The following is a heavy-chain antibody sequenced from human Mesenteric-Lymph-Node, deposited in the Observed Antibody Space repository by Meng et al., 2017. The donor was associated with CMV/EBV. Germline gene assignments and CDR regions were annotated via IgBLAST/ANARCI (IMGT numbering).Heavy chain of an antibody. CDR2: INHSGST. CDR1: GGSFSGYY. J-gene: IGHJ4*02. D-gene: IGHD1-26*01. V-gene: IGHV4-34*01. Sequence: AVYGGSFSGYYWSWIRQPPGKGLEWIGEINHSGSTNYNPSLTSRVTISVDTSKNQFSLQLSSVTAADTAVYYCARGLKEWELSHYFDYWGQGTLVTVSS. CDR3: ARGLKEWELSHYFDY.